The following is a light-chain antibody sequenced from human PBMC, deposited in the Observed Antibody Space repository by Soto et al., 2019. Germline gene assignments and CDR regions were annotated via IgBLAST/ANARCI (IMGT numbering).Light chain of an antibody. V-gene: IGLV1-47*01. CDR1: SSNIGSNY. CDR2: RNN. CDR3: AAWDDSLSGDVV. J-gene: IGLJ2*01. Sequence: QSVLTQPPSASGTPGQRVTISCSGSSSNIGSNYVYWYQQLPGTAPKLLIYRNNQRPSRVPDRFSGSKSGTSASLAISGLRSEDEADSYCAAWDDSLSGDVVFGGGTKLTVL.